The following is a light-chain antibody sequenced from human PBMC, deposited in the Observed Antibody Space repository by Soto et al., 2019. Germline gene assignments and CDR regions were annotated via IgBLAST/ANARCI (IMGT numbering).Light chain of an antibody. CDR2: AAS. J-gene: IGKJ4*01. CDR1: QSTSSY. CDR3: QQSCSTPPFT. Sequence: DIQMTQSPSSLSASVGDRVTITFPASQSTSSYLNWYQQKPGKAPKRLIYAASSLQSGVPSRFSGSGSGTDFTLTISSLQPEDFATYYCQQSCSTPPFTFGGGTKVEIK. V-gene: IGKV1-39*01.